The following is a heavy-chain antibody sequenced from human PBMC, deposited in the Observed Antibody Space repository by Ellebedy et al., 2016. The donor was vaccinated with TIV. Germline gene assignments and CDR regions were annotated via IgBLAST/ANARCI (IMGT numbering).Heavy chain of an antibody. V-gene: IGHV3-66*01. CDR3: AGESFNDADLDLWGLFDI. D-gene: IGHD1-7*01. CDR2: ISVAGGT. J-gene: IGHJ3*02. Sequence: ESLKISCVVSGFTINSNYMSWVRQAPGKGLEWVSVISVAGGTYYADSVKGRFTISRDNSRNTLFLQMNGLRAEDTAVYYCAGESFNDADLDLWGLFDIWGQGTTVTVSS. CDR1: GFTINSNY.